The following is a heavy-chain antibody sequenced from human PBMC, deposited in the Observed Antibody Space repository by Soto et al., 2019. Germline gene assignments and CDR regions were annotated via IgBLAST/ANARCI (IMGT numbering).Heavy chain of an antibody. D-gene: IGHD3-16*01. CDR3: ARVGGRQTRFYYYYYYGMDV. CDR2: IYSGGTT. Sequence: GGSLRLSCAASGFSVSSSHMIWVRQAPGKGLEWVSVIYSGGTTYYAVSVKGRFTISRDNSKNTVYLQMNSLRAEDTAVYYCARVGGRQTRFYYYYYYGMDVWGQGT. V-gene: IGHV3-53*05. CDR1: GFSVSSSH. J-gene: IGHJ6*02.